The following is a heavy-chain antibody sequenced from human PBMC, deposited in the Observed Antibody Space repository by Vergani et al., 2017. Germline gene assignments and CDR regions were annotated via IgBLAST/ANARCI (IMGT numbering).Heavy chain of an antibody. V-gene: IGHV4-61*02. Sequence: QVKLQESGPGLLKPSQTLSLTCTVSGESIRSGSHYWSWIRQPAGKGPEGIGHIHTGGSTDFNPSFKRRISISVDTSKSQFSLKLYSVTVADTAVYYCARSRPYCTSGSCPAIWGQGTLVTVSS. CDR2: IHTGGST. CDR3: ARSRPYCTSGSCPAI. CDR1: GESIRSGSHY. J-gene: IGHJ4*02. D-gene: IGHD2-15*01.